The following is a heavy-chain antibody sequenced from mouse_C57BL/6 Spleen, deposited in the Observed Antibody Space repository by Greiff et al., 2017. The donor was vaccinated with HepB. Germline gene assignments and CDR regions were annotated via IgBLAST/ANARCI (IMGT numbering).Heavy chain of an antibody. CDR2: IDPEDGET. V-gene: IGHV14-2*01. CDR3: AITTVTFSSYWYFDV. J-gene: IGHJ1*03. CDR1: GFNIKDYY. D-gene: IGHD1-1*01. Sequence: EVQLVESGAELVKPGASVKLSCTASGFNIKDYYMHWVKQRTEQGLEWIGRIDPEDGETKYAPKFQGKATITADTSSNTAYLQLSSLTSEDTAVYYCAITTVTFSSYWYFDVWGTGTTVTVSS.